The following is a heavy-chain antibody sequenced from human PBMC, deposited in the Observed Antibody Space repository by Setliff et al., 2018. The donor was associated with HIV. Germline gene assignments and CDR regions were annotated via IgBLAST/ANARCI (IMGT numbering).Heavy chain of an antibody. V-gene: IGHV4-4*08. Sequence: SETLSLTCTVSGGSMNENHWSWIRQSPGKGLEWIAYTHTSGSTYFNPSFVSRVTISIDSSENQFSLKLRSLTAADTAVYFCARTGYAFDLWGPGTMVTVSS. CDR1: GGSMNENH. CDR2: THTSGST. CDR3: ARTGYAFDL. J-gene: IGHJ3*01.